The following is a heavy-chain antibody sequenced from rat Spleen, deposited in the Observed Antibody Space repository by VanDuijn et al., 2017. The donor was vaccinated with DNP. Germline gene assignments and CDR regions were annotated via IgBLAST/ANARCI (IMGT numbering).Heavy chain of an antibody. D-gene: IGHD1-6*01. J-gene: IGHJ4*01. CDR3: AKDGFMYAMDA. V-gene: IGHV5S10*01. Sequence: EVQLVESGGGLVQPGNSLKLSCTASGFTFSDYAMAWVRQSPKKGLEWVATIIYDGSSIYYRDSVKGRFTISRDNAKNTLYLQMDSLRSEDTATYYCAKDGFMYAMDAWGQGASVTVSS. CDR1: GFTFSDYA. CDR2: IIYDGSSI.